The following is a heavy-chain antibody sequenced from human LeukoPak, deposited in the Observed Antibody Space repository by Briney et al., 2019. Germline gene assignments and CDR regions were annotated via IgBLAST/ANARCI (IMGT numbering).Heavy chain of an antibody. D-gene: IGHD1-26*01. V-gene: IGHV4-4*07. Sequence: PSETLSLTCTVSGGSISSYYWSWIRQPAGKGLEWIGRIYTSGSTNYNPSFKSRVTMSVDTSKNQFSLKLSSVTAADTAVYYCARDSIVGAGWDAFDIWGQGTMVTVSS. CDR2: IYTSGST. CDR3: ARDSIVGAGWDAFDI. J-gene: IGHJ3*02. CDR1: GGSISSYY.